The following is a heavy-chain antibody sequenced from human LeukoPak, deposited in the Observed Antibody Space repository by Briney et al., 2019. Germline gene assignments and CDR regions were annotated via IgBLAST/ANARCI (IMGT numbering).Heavy chain of an antibody. Sequence: SETLSLTCTVSGGSVSSVSYYWSWIRQPPGKGLVWIGYISYSGSTNYNPSLKSRVTISADTSKNQFSLKLSSVTAADTAVYYCARLYCSRTSCYLRDYWGQGTLVTVSS. CDR2: ISYSGST. CDR1: GGSVSSVSYY. J-gene: IGHJ4*02. D-gene: IGHD2-2*01. CDR3: ARLYCSRTSCYLRDY. V-gene: IGHV4-61*01.